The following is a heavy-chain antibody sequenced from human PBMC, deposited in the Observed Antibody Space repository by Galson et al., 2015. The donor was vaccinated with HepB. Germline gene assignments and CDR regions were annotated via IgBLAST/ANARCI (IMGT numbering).Heavy chain of an antibody. CDR3: ARGFGVRFLEWLYWYFDL. V-gene: IGHV4-59*01. Sequence: SETLSLTCTVSGGSISSYYWSWIRQPPGKGLEWIGYIYYSGSTNYNPSLKSRVTISVDTSKNQFSLKLSSVTAADTAVYYCARGFGVRFLEWLYWYFDLWGRGTLVTVSS. CDR1: GGSISSYY. D-gene: IGHD3-3*01. J-gene: IGHJ2*01. CDR2: IYYSGST.